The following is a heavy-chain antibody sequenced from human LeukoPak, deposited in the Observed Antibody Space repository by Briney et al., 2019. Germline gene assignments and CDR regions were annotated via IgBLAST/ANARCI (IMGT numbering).Heavy chain of an antibody. CDR1: GGSISSSTYY. Sequence: SETLSLTCTVSGGSISSSTYYWGWIRQPPGKGLEWIGSIYYSGSTYYNPSLKSRVAISVDTSKNQFSLSSVTAADTAVYYCARHSRGPAAGPAFDYWGQGTLVTVSS. CDR3: ARHSRGPAAGPAFDY. D-gene: IGHD6-13*01. CDR2: IYYSGST. J-gene: IGHJ4*02. V-gene: IGHV4-39*01.